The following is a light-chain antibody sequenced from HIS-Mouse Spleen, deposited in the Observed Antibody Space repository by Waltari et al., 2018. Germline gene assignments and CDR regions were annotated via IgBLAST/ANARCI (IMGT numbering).Light chain of an antibody. CDR1: NIGSTS. J-gene: IGLJ2*01. Sequence: SYVLTQPPSVSVAPGKTARITCGGNNIGSTSLHLYQQKPGQAPVLGVYDDSDRPSGIPERFSGSNSGNTATLTISRVEAGDEADYYCQVWDSSSDHVVFGGGTKLTVL. CDR3: QVWDSSSDHVV. V-gene: IGLV3-21*03. CDR2: DDS.